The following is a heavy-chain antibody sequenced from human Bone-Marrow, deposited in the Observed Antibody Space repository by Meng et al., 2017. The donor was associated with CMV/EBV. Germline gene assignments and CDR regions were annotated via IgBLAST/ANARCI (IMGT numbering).Heavy chain of an antibody. CDR2: IIPIFSTA. D-gene: IGHD5-18*01. CDR1: GLTFGRYA. CDR3: ARAGYSYGYDY. J-gene: IGHJ4*02. Sequence: SCQPSGLTFGRYAVSWVRQAPGQELEWMGGIIPIFSTADYAQKFQGRVPITTDESTSTAYMELSSLRSEDTAVYYCARAGYSYGYDYWGQGTLVTVSS. V-gene: IGHV1-69*05.